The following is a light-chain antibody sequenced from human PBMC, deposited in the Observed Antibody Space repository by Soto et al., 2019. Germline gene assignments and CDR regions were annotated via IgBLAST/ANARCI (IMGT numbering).Light chain of an antibody. CDR2: GNN. J-gene: IGLJ1*01. CDR3: AAWDDSLIGSV. CDR1: SSNIGSNT. V-gene: IGLV1-44*01. Sequence: QSVLTQPPSASGTPGQRVTISCSGSSSNIGSNTVNWYQQFPGTAPKLLIYGNNQRPSGVPDRFPGSKSGTSASLAISGLQSEDEADYYCAAWDDSLIGSVFGTGTKVT.